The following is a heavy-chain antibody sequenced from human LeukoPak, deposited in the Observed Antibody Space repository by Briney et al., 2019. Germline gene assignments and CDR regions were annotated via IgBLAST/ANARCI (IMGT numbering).Heavy chain of an antibody. CDR2: IYHSGST. D-gene: IGHD5-18*01. V-gene: IGHV4-30-2*01. CDR3: ATVDTEIWYFDY. Sequence: SQTLSLTCAVSGGSISSGGYSWSWIRQPPGKGLEWIGYIYHSGSTYYNPSLKSRVTISVDRSKNQFSLKLSSVTAADTAVYYCATVDTEIWYFDYWGQGTPVTVSS. J-gene: IGHJ4*02. CDR1: GGSISSGGYS.